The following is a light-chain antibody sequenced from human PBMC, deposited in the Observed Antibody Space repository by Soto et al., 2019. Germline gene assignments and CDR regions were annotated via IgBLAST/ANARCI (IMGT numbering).Light chain of an antibody. J-gene: IGKJ2*01. CDR1: QSISTTY. CDR3: QQYCSSTYT. Sequence: EIVVTQSPGTLSLSPGERATLSCRASQSISTTYLAWYQQRPGQAPRLLIYGTSSRATGIPDRFSGSGSATDFTLTINSLEPEDFALYYCQQYCSSTYTFGQGTKLEIK. V-gene: IGKV3-20*01. CDR2: GTS.